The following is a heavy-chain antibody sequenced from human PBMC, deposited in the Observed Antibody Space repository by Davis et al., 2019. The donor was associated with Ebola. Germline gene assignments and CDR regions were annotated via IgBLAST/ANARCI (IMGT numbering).Heavy chain of an antibody. CDR1: GGPISSYY. J-gene: IGHJ4*02. V-gene: IGHV4-59*12. D-gene: IGHD6-19*01. CDR3: ARGIAVAGTEFDY. Sequence: SETLSLTCTASGGPISSYYWSWIRQLPGKGLKWIGYIYYSGSTNYNPSLKSRVTISVDRSKNQFSLKMSTVTAADTAVYYCARGIAVAGTEFDYWGQGTLVTVSS. CDR2: IYYSGST.